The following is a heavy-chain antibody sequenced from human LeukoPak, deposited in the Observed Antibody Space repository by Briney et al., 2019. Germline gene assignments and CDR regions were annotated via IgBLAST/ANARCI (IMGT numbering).Heavy chain of an antibody. V-gene: IGHV4-39*01. D-gene: IGHD2-2*01. J-gene: IGHJ5*02. CDR2: IYYSGST. Sequence: PSETLSLTCTVSGGSISSSSYYWGWIRQPPGKGLEWIGSIYYSGSTYYNPSLKSRVTISVDTSKNQFSLKLSSVTAADTAAYYCARLKYQLPTTKYNWFDPWGQGTLVTVSS. CDR1: GGSISSSSYY. CDR3: ARLKYQLPTTKYNWFDP.